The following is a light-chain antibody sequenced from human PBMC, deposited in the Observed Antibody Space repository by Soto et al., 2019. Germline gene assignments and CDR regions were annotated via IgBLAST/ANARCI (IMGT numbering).Light chain of an antibody. CDR1: QSVSSSY. Sequence: IVLTQSPGTLSLSPGESATLSCRASQSVSSSYLAWYQQKPGQAPRLLIYGASGRATGIPDRFSGSGSGTDFTLTISRLEPEDFAVYYCQQYGSSRETFGQGTKVDIK. CDR2: GAS. CDR3: QQYGSSRET. V-gene: IGKV3-20*01. J-gene: IGKJ1*01.